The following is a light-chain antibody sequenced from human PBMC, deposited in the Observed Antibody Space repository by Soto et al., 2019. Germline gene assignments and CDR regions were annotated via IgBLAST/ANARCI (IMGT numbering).Light chain of an antibody. CDR1: QDVTHY. CDR3: QQYNKYVT. Sequence: DIQMTQSPSSLSASIGDRVTITCQASQDVTHYLNWYQQKLGKAPRLLIYDVSTLETGVPSRFSGSGSGTLFTLTISSLQPDDIATYYGQQYNKYVTFGQGTKVDLK. CDR2: DVS. J-gene: IGKJ1*01. V-gene: IGKV1-33*01.